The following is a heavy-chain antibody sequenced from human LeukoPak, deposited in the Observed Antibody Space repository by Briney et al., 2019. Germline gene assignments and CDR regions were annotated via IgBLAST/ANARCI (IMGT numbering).Heavy chain of an antibody. V-gene: IGHV4-59*01. CDR1: GGSISSYY. CDR3: AREGYSSSWYGRGYSWFDP. J-gene: IGHJ5*02. D-gene: IGHD6-13*01. CDR2: IYYSGST. Sequence: SETLSPTCTVSGGSISSYYWSWIRQPPGKGLEWIGYIYYSGSTNYNPSLKSRVTISVDTSKNQFSLKLSSVTAADTAVYYCAREGYSSSWYGRGYSWFDPWGQGTLVTVSS.